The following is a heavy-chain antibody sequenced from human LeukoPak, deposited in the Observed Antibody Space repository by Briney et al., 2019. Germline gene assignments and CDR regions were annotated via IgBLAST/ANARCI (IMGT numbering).Heavy chain of an antibody. V-gene: IGHV3-33*01. CDR1: GFTFSSYG. CDR3: ARGIYYYDSSGYYPFDY. Sequence: GGSLRLSCAASGFTFSSYGMHWVRQAPGKGLEWVAVIWYDGSNKYYADSVKGRFTISRDNSKNTLYPQMNSLRAEDTAVYYCARGIYYYDSSGYYPFDYWGQGTLVTVSS. D-gene: IGHD3-22*01. CDR2: IWYDGSNK. J-gene: IGHJ4*02.